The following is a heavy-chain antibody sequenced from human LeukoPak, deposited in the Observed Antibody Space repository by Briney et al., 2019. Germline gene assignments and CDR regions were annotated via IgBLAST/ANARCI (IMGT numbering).Heavy chain of an antibody. CDR3: ARKAVYYYDSSGYIDY. D-gene: IGHD3-22*01. CDR1: GFTFSSYS. CDR2: ISSSSSYI. J-gene: IGHJ4*02. Sequence: PGGSLRLSCAASGFTFSSYSMNWVRQAPGKGLEWVSSISSSSSYIYYADSVKGRFTISRDNAKNSLYLQMNSLRAEDTAVCYCARKAVYYYDSSGYIDYWGQGTLVTVSS. V-gene: IGHV3-21*01.